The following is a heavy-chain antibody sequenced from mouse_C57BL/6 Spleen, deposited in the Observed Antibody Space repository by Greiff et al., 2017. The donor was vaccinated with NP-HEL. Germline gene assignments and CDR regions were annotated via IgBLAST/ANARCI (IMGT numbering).Heavy chain of an antibody. D-gene: IGHD2-4*01. Sequence: EVKLMESGEGLVKPGGSLKLSCAASGFTFSSYAMSWVRQTPEKRLEWVAYISSGGDYIYYADTVKGRFTISRDNARNTLYLQMSSLKSEDTAMYYCTGGYDYPAWFAYWGQGTLVTVSA. V-gene: IGHV5-9-1*02. J-gene: IGHJ3*01. CDR1: GFTFSSYA. CDR2: ISSGGDYI. CDR3: TGGYDYPAWFAY.